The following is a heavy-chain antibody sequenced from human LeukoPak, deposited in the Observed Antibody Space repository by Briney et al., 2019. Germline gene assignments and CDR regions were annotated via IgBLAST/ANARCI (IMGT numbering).Heavy chain of an antibody. J-gene: IGHJ6*03. Sequence: PSETLPLTCTVSGGSISSDDYYWNWIRQPAGKELEWIGRIYTSGSTNYNPSLKSRVTISIDTSKNQFSLKLSSVTAADTAVYYCARDRRYCSNGICSYYYMDVWGKGTTVTVSS. CDR2: IYTSGST. D-gene: IGHD2-8*01. V-gene: IGHV4-61*02. CDR1: GGSISSDDYY. CDR3: ARDRRYCSNGICSYYYMDV.